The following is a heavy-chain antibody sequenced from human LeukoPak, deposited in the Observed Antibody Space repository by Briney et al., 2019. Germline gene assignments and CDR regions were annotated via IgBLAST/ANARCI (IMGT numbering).Heavy chain of an antibody. CDR2: IDGTSTYI. Sequence: GGSLRLSCEGSGFSSSAHTMNWVRQAPGKGLEWVSSIDGTSTYIYYADSMKGRFSISRDNAKNSLYLQMSSLRAEDTAVYYCAREGQGAWYWFDLWGQGTLVTVSS. CDR3: AREGQGAWYWFDL. D-gene: IGHD6-19*01. J-gene: IGHJ5*02. V-gene: IGHV3-21*01. CDR1: GFSSSAHT.